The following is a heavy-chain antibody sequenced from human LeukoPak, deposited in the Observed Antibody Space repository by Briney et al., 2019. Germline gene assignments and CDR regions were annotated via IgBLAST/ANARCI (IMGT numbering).Heavy chain of an antibody. CDR1: GGSISSGGYY. J-gene: IGHJ5*02. V-gene: IGHV4-31*03. CDR2: IYYSGST. D-gene: IGHD3-10*01. CDR3: ARGRITMVRGPLGP. Sequence: PSQTLSLTCTVSGGSISSGGYYWSWIRQHPGKGLEWIGYIYYSGSTYYNPSLKSRVTISVDTSKNQFSLKLSSVTAADTAVYYCARGRITMVRGPLGPWGQGTLVTVPS.